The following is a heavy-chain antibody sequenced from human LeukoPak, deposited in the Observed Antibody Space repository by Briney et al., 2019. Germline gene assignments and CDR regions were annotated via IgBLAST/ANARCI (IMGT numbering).Heavy chain of an antibody. CDR1: GGTFSSYA. CDR3: ATGDY. V-gene: IGHV1-46*01. D-gene: IGHD7-27*01. CDR2: INPSGGST. J-gene: IGHJ4*02. Sequence: ASVKVSCKASGGTFSSYAISWVRQAPGQGLEWMGIINPSGGSTSYAQKFQGRVTMTRDMSTSTVYTELSSLRSEDTAVYYCATGDYWGQGTLVTVSS.